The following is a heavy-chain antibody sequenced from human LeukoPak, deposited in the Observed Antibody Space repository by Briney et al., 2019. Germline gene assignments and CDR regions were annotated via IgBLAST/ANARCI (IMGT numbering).Heavy chain of an antibody. CDR2: ISSSGSTI. Sequence: PGGFLRLSCAASGFTFSDYYMSWIRQAPGKGLEWVSYISSSGSTIYYADSVKGRFTISRDNAKNSLYLQMNSLRAEDTAVYYCARDPDFYGSGSYYKVNWFDPWGQGTLVTVSS. D-gene: IGHD3-10*01. CDR3: ARDPDFYGSGSYYKVNWFDP. J-gene: IGHJ5*02. V-gene: IGHV3-11*01. CDR1: GFTFSDYY.